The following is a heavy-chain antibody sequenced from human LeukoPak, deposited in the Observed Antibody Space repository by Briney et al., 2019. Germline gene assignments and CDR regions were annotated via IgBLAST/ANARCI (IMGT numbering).Heavy chain of an antibody. CDR1: GYTFTSYG. J-gene: IGHJ5*02. D-gene: IGHD1-7*01. CDR3: ARDPGPNPDCFGP. CDR2: RSAYNGNT. V-gene: IGHV1-18*01. Sequence: GASVKVSCKASGYTFTSYGISWVRQAPGQGLEGMGWRSAYNGNTNYAQKLQGRVTMTTDTSTSTAYMELRSLRADDTAVYYCARDPGPNPDCFGPWGQGTLVTVSS.